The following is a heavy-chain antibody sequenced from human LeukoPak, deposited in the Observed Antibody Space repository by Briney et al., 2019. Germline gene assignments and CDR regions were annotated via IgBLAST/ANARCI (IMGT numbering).Heavy chain of an antibody. CDR1: GFTFSRYA. V-gene: IGHV3-48*02. D-gene: IGHD3-22*01. Sequence: HPGGSLRLSCAASGFTFSRYAMNWVRQAPGKGLEWVSYISATSTTIYYADSVKGRFTVSRDYAKNSLYLQMSSLRDEDTAVYYCTLYYYDSSGYPSFDFWGQGTLVTVSS. CDR2: ISATSTTI. CDR3: TLYYYDSSGYPSFDF. J-gene: IGHJ4*02.